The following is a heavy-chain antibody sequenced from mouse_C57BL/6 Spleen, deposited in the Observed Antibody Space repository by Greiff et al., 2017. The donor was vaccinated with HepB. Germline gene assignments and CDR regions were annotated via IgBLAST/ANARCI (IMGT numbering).Heavy chain of an antibody. CDR2: IYPGGGYT. V-gene: IGHV1-63*01. CDR3: ARMATVGAAMDY. D-gene: IGHD1-1*01. J-gene: IGHJ4*01. CDR1: GYTFTNYW. Sequence: QVQLKESGAELVRPGTSVKMSCKASGYTFTNYWIGWAKQRPGHGLEWIGDIYPGGGYTNYNEKFKGKATLTADKSSSTAYMQFSSLTSEDSAIYYCARMATVGAAMDYWGQGTSVTVSS.